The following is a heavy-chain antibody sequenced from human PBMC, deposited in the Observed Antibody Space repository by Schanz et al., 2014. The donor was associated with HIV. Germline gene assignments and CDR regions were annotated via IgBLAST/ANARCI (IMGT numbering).Heavy chain of an antibody. CDR1: GFTFSDYY. J-gene: IGHJ6*02. CDR2: ISSSGSPR. Sequence: VQLVESGGGLVKPGGSLRLSCAVSGFTFSDYYMSWIRQAPGKGLEWVSYISSSGSPRYYADSVKGRFTISRDNAKNSMYLQMNRLRAEDTALYYCARVWADYGMDVWGQGTTVTVSS. CDR3: ARVWADYGMDV. V-gene: IGHV3-11*01. D-gene: IGHD3-16*01.